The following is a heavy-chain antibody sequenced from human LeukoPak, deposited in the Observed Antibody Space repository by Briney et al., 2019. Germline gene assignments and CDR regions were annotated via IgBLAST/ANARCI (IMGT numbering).Heavy chain of an antibody. Sequence: GGSLRLSCAASGFTFRSYAMTSVPETPAKGLDWVSAITGSGGRTSYAHSVKGRFNIPSDTPKNPRYLQMNSLRADDMAVFYCAKVQLHSICPFLDSWGQGNLVTVSS. CDR2: ITGSGGRT. J-gene: IGHJ4*02. V-gene: IGHV3-23*01. CDR3: AKVQLHSICPFLDS. D-gene: IGHD3-3*02. CDR1: GFTFRSYA.